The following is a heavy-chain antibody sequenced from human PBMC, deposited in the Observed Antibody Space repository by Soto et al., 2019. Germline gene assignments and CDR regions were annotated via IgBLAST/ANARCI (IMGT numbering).Heavy chain of an antibody. D-gene: IGHD6-19*01. CDR3: ATDRGYSSGWYEGYYFDY. CDR1: GYTLTELS. CDR2: FDPEDGET. Sequence: ASVKVSCKVSGYTLTELSMHWVRQAPGKGLEWMGGFDPEDGETIYAQKFQGRVTMTEDTSTDTAYMELSSLRSEDTAVYYCATDRGYSSGWYEGYYFDYWGQGTLVTVSS. V-gene: IGHV1-24*01. J-gene: IGHJ4*02.